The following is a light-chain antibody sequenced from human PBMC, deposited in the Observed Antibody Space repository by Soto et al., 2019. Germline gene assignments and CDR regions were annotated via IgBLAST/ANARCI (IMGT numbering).Light chain of an antibody. V-gene: IGLV2-14*03. J-gene: IGLJ1*01. CDR3: QSYDSSLRGYV. Sequence: QSALTQPASVSGSPGQSITISCTGTSSDVGGYNYVSWYQVHPGTAPKLLTYGNINRPSGVPDRFSGSKSGTSASLAITGLQAEDEADYYCQSYDSSLRGYVFGSGTKLTVL. CDR2: GNI. CDR1: SSDVGGYNY.